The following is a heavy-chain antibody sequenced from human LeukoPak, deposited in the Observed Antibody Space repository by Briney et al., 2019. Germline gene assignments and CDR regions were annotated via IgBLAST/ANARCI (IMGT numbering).Heavy chain of an antibody. Sequence: ASVKVSCKASGYTFTGYYMHWVRQAPGQGLEWMGRINPNSGGTNYAQKFQGRDTMTRDTSISTAYMELSRLRSDDTAVYYCARVGAWQLLGSIDYWGQGTLVTVSS. J-gene: IGHJ4*02. V-gene: IGHV1-2*02. CDR1: GYTFTGYY. D-gene: IGHD1-26*01. CDR3: ARVGAWQLLGSIDY. CDR2: INPNSGGT.